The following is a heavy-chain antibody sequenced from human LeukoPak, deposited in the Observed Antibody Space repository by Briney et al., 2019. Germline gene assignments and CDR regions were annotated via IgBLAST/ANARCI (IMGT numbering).Heavy chain of an antibody. J-gene: IGHJ4*02. Sequence: GGSLRLSCATSGFTFTTFWMHWVRQAPGKGLVWVSRINHDGSSTNHADSVKGRFTISRDNAKNTVYLQMNSLRAEDTAVYYCARSNSYDSSGYSDWGQGTLVTVSS. CDR1: GFTFTTFW. D-gene: IGHD3-22*01. V-gene: IGHV3-74*01. CDR3: ARSNSYDSSGYSD. CDR2: INHDGSST.